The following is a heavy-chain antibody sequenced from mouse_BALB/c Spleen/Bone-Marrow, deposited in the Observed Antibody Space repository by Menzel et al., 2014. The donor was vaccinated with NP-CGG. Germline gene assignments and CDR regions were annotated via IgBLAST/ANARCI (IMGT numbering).Heavy chain of an antibody. CDR1: GYSFTSYW. J-gene: IGHJ2*01. Sequence: VQLVDSGPQAVRPGASVKISCKASGYSFTSYWMHWVKQRPGQGLEWIGMIDPSDSETRLNQKFKDKATLTVDKSSSTAYMQLSSPTSEDSAVYYCARVGLRLPYYFDYWGQGTTLTVSS. D-gene: IGHD1-2*01. CDR3: ARVGLRLPYYFDY. V-gene: IGHV1S126*01. CDR2: IDPSDSET.